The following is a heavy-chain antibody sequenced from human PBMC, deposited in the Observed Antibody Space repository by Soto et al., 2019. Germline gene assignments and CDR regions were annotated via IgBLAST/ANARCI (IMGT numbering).Heavy chain of an antibody. V-gene: IGHV1-18*04. D-gene: IGHD2-2*01. Sequence: ASVKVSCKASGYTFTSYGISWVRQAPGQGLEWMGWISAYNGNTNYAQKLQGRVTMTTDTSTSTAYMELRSLRSDDTAVYYCASDIVVVPVGENSDKYGMDVWGQGTTVTVSS. CDR1: GYTFTSYG. CDR2: ISAYNGNT. CDR3: ASDIVVVPVGENSDKYGMDV. J-gene: IGHJ6*02.